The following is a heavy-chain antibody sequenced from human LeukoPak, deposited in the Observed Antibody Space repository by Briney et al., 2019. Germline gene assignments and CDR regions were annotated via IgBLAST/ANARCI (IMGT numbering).Heavy chain of an antibody. Sequence: GSSVKVSCKASAGTFNSYTISWVRQDPGQGLEWMGGIIPIFGTANYAQKFQGRVTITADESTSTAYMELSSLRSEDTAVYYCARDVIAGYYYGSGRTVLGLNWFDPWGQGTLVTVSS. CDR2: IIPIFGTA. CDR1: AGTFNSYT. CDR3: ARDVIAGYYYGSGRTVLGLNWFDP. V-gene: IGHV1-69*01. D-gene: IGHD3-10*01. J-gene: IGHJ5*02.